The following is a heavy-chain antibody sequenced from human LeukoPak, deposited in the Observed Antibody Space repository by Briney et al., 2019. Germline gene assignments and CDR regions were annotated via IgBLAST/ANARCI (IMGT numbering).Heavy chain of an antibody. D-gene: IGHD7-27*01. CDR3: ARGFRGDNFDY. CDR2: IYYSGST. V-gene: IGHV4-59*01. Sequence: SETLSLTCTVSGGSISSYYWSWIRQPPGKGLEWIGYIYYSGSTNYKPSLKSRVTISVDTSKNQFSLKLSSVTAADTAVYFCARGFRGDNFDYWGQGTLVTVSS. J-gene: IGHJ4*02. CDR1: GGSISSYY.